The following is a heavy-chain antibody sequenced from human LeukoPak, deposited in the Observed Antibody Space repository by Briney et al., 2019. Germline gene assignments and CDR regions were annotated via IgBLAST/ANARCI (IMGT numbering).Heavy chain of an antibody. J-gene: IGHJ3*02. V-gene: IGHV5-51*01. CDR1: GYGFTSYW. D-gene: IGHD3-22*01. CDR2: IHPGDSDT. Sequence: GGSLQISCEGSGYGFTSYWIGWVRPMPGKGREWRGIIHPGDSDTRYSPSFQGQVTISADKSISTAYLQWSSLKASDTAMYYCARHSYDSSGTDAFDIWGQGTMVTVSS. CDR3: ARHSYDSSGTDAFDI.